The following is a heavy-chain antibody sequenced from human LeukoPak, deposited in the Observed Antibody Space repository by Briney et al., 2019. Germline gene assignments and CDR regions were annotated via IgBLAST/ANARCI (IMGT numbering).Heavy chain of an antibody. CDR2: INHSGST. J-gene: IGHJ3*02. V-gene: IGHV4-34*01. CDR3: ARGVNAFDI. Sequence: SETLSLTCAVYGGSFSGYYWNWIRQPPGKGLEWIGEINHSGSTNYNPSLKSRVTISVDTSKNQFSLKLSSVTAADTAVYYCARGVNAFDIWGQGTMVTVSS. D-gene: IGHD3-16*02. CDR1: GGSFSGYY.